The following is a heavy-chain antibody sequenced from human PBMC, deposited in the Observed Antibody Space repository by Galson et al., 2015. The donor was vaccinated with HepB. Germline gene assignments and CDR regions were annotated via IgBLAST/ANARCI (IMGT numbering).Heavy chain of an antibody. V-gene: IGHV3-23*01. CDR2: ISGSGGRA. Sequence: SLRLSCAASGFTFTNFAMSWVRQAPGKGLEWVSGISGSGGRADYADSVRGRFTISRDNFKNTLFLQMSSLRAEDTALYFCAKEDKRFDPWGQGTRVTVSS. D-gene: IGHD2-15*01. CDR1: GFTFTNFA. J-gene: IGHJ5*02. CDR3: AKEDKRFDP.